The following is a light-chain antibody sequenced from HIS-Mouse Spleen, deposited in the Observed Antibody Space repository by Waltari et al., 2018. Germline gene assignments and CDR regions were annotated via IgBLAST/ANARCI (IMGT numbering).Light chain of an antibody. CDR2: RKN. CDR3: AAWDDSLSGHVV. J-gene: IGLJ2*01. Sequence: QSVLTQPPSASGTPGQRVTISCSGSSSNIGSNYVYWYQQLPGTAPKLLIYRKNQRPSGVPDRFSGSQSGTSAALAISGLRSEDEADYYCAAWDDSLSGHVVFGGGTKLTVL. V-gene: IGLV1-47*01. CDR1: SSNIGSNY.